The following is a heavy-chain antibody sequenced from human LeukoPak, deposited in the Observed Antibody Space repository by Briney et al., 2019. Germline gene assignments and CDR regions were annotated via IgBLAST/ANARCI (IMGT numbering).Heavy chain of an antibody. D-gene: IGHD5-18*01. Sequence: GGSLRLSCATSGFNFDRYTIHWVRQAPGKGLEWVSLAGWAGGTTYYSDSVRGRFTISRDSGKNSVYLQMNSLTTDDTAFYFCAKELDTTFFDYWGQGALVTVSS. V-gene: IGHV3-43*01. CDR2: AGWAGGTT. CDR3: AKELDTTFFDY. CDR1: GFNFDRYT. J-gene: IGHJ4*02.